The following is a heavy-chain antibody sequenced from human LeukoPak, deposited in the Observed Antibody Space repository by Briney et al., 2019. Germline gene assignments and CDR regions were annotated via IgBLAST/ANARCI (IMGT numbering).Heavy chain of an antibody. V-gene: IGHV3-48*04. CDR1: GFTFSSYS. CDR2: ISSSSSTI. D-gene: IGHD6-6*01. CDR3: ASLIVARKSSFDY. Sequence: GGSLRLSCAASGFTFSSYSMNWVRQAPGKGLEWLSYISSSSSTIYYADSVKGRFTISRDNAKNSLYLQMNSLRAEDTAVYYCASLIVARKSSFDYWGQGTLVTVSS. J-gene: IGHJ4*02.